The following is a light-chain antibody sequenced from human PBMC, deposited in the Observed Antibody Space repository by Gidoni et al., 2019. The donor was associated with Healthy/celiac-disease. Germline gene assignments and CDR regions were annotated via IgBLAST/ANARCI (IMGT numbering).Light chain of an antibody. V-gene: IGKV3-11*01. J-gene: IGKJ2*01. Sequence: IVLTQSPATLPLSPGERATLSCRASQSVSSYLAWYLQEPGQAPRLLTYVASNRATGIPARFSGSESGTDFTLTINNLAPEDFAVYYCQQRSNWPPYTFGQGTKLEIK. CDR2: VAS. CDR3: QQRSNWPPYT. CDR1: QSVSSY.